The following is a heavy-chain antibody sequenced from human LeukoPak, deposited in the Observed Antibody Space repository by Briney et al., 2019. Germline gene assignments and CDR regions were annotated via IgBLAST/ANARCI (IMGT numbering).Heavy chain of an antibody. CDR3: ARSGYSGYSRSGFFIY. D-gene: IGHD5-12*01. CDR2: IYPGDSDT. Sequence: GESLKISCKGSGYSFTSYWIGWVRQMPGKGLEWMGIIYPGDSDTRYSPSFQGQVTISADKSISTAYLQWSSLKASDTAMYYCARSGYSGYSRSGFFIYWGQGTLVTVSS. CDR1: GYSFTSYW. J-gene: IGHJ4*02. V-gene: IGHV5-51*01.